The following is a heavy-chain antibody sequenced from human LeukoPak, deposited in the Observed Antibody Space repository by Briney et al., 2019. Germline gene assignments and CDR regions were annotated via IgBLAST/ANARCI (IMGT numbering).Heavy chain of an antibody. CDR3: AREKTGSDGYNRGFDY. Sequence: PGGSLRLSCAASGFTVSNNYMSWVRQAPGKGLEWVSVIYSGGTTKYADSVRGRFSISRDNSKNTLHLQMNSLRADDTAVYYCAREKTGSDGYNRGFDYWGQGALVTVSS. V-gene: IGHV3-53*01. J-gene: IGHJ4*02. D-gene: IGHD5-24*01. CDR1: GFTVSNNY. CDR2: IYSGGTT.